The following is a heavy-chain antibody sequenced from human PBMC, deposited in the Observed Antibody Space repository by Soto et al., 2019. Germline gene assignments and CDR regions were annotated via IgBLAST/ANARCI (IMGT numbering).Heavy chain of an antibody. J-gene: IGHJ5*02. V-gene: IGHV5-51*01. D-gene: IGHD2-2*01. CDR1: GYSFTSYW. CDR3: ARQGYCISTSCYSGWFDP. Sequence: PGESLKISCKGSGYSFTSYWIGWVRQMPGKGLEWMGIIYPGDSDTRYSPSFQGQVTISADKSISTAYLQWSSLKASDTAMYYCARQGYCISTSCYSGWFDPWGQGTLVTVSS. CDR2: IYPGDSDT.